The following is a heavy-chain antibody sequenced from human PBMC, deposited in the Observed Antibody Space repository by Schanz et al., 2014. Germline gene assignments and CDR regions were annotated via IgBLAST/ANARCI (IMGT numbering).Heavy chain of an antibody. Sequence: QVELVESGGGVVQPGRSLRLSCAASGFTFSRHAMHWVRQAPGTGLEWVAVISYDGTNKYYADSVKGRFTISRDNSKNTLYLQMNSLRAEDTAVYYCARDLGSYRYWGQGTLVTVSS. CDR2: ISYDGTNK. J-gene: IGHJ4*02. CDR1: GFTFSRHA. CDR3: ARDLGSYRY. V-gene: IGHV3-30*04.